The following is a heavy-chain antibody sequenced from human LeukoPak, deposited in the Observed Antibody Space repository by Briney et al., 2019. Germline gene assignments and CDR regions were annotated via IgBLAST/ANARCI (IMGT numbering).Heavy chain of an antibody. V-gene: IGHV3-23*01. CDR1: GFTFSSYA. Sequence: PGGSLRLSCAASGFTFSSYAMSWVRQAPGKGLEWVSAISGSGGSTYYADSVKGRFTISRDNSKNTLYLQMNSLRAEDTAVYYCAKDDPYYYDSSGQKSNDAFDIWGQGTMVTVSS. J-gene: IGHJ3*02. D-gene: IGHD3-22*01. CDR3: AKDDPYYYDSSGQKSNDAFDI. CDR2: ISGSGGST.